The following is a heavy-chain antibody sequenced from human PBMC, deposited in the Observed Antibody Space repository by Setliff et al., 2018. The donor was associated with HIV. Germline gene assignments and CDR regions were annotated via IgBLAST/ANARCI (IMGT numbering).Heavy chain of an antibody. CDR2: INAGNGDR. V-gene: IGHV1-3*01. CDR3: ASWNCAGVCYYDF. J-gene: IGHJ5*01. CDR1: GYTFTNYA. D-gene: IGHD2-21*02. Sequence: ASVKVSCKTSGYTFTNYAMHWVRQAPGQRLEWMGWINAGNGDRTYSQKFQDRITITWDTSASTAYMDLSRLTSEDTAVYYCASWNCAGVCYYDFWGQGTLVTVSS.